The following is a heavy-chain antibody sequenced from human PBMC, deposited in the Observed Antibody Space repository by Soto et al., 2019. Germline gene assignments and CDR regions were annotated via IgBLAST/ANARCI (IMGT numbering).Heavy chain of an antibody. J-gene: IGHJ6*02. CDR1: GFTFSSYA. CDR3: AKEYCSGGSCGTLGPYYYYGMDV. V-gene: IGHV3-23*01. CDR2: ISGSGGST. Sequence: GGSLRLSCAASGFTFSSYAMSWVRQAPGKGLEWVSAISGSGGSTYYADSVKGRFTISRDNSKNTLYLQMNSLRAEDTAVYYCAKEYCSGGSCGTLGPYYYYGMDVWGQGTTVTVSS. D-gene: IGHD2-15*01.